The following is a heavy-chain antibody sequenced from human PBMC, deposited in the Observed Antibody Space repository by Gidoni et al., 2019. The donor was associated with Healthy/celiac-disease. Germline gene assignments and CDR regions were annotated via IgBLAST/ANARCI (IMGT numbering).Heavy chain of an antibody. CDR2: ISSSSSAI. Sequence: EVQLVESGGGLVQPGGSLRLSCAASGFTFSSYSMNWVRQAPGKGLDWVSYISSSSSAIYYADSVKGRFTISRDNAKNSLYLQMNSLRDEDTAVYYCARDLYSSSWYYYGMDVWGQGTTVTVSS. V-gene: IGHV3-48*02. D-gene: IGHD6-13*01. J-gene: IGHJ6*02. CDR3: ARDLYSSSWYYYGMDV. CDR1: GFTFSSYS.